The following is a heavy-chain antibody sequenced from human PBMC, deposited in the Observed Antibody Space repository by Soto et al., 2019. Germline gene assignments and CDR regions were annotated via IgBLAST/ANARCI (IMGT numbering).Heavy chain of an antibody. CDR3: AKTRGRSHSLDY. V-gene: IGHV4-39*01. CDR2: RHYSGTT. D-gene: IGHD1-26*01. Sequence: QVQLQEPGPGLVKPSETLALTCTVSGGFISGSDWYWAWSRQRTGKGLEWIGSRHYSGTTYNNPSLQSRVTISVDTSKNQFSLKVTSVTAADAAVYFCAKTRGRSHSLDYWGQGALVTVSS. J-gene: IGHJ4*01. CDR1: GGFISGSDWY.